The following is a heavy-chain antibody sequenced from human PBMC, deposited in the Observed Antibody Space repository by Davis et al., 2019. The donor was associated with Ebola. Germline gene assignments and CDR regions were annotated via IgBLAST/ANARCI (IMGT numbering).Heavy chain of an antibody. V-gene: IGHV3-23*01. CDR2: ISSSAAST. Sequence: GGSLRLSCAASGFTFNNYAMGWVRQAPGKGLEWVSTISSSAASTFYADSLKGRFTISRDNSKNTLYLQMNSLRADDTAVYYCAKPKQPTGIAAAGVDYWGQGTLVTVSS. D-gene: IGHD6-13*01. CDR3: AKPKQPTGIAAAGVDY. J-gene: IGHJ4*02. CDR1: GFTFNNYA.